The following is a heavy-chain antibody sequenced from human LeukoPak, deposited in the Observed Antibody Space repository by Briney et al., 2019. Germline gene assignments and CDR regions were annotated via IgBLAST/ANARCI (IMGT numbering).Heavy chain of an antibody. D-gene: IGHD6-19*01. J-gene: IGHJ4*02. CDR2: IYSGGST. CDR3: ARGGWGTYGPGKFDN. Sequence: GGSLRLSCAASGFNVSRNYMSWVRQAPGKGLEWVSVIYSGGSTYYADSVKGRFTISRDISKNTPYLQINSLRAEDTALYYCARGGWGTYGPGKFDNWGQGTLVTVSS. CDR1: GFNVSRNY. V-gene: IGHV3-53*01.